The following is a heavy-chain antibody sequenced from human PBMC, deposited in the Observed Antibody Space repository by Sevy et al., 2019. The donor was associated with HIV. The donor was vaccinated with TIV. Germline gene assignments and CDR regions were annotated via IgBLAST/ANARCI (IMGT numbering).Heavy chain of an antibody. CDR2: VKRRSDGGTK. V-gene: IGHV3-15*07. Sequence: GGSLRLSCTATGFPFNIVWMNWVRQAPGKGLEWVGRVKRRSDGGTKDYAAPVRGRFTISRDDSRSTLYLQMNGLKTEDTAIYYCTTEWVWEMSVSRGFNIWGQGTMVTVSS. CDR3: TTEWVWEMSVSRGFNI. CDR1: GFPFNIVW. J-gene: IGHJ3*02. D-gene: IGHD1-26*01.